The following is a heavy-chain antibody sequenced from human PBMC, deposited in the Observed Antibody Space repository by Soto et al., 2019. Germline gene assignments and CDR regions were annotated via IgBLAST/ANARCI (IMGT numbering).Heavy chain of an antibody. CDR2: LIPVFGTA. CDR1: GGTFSSYA. J-gene: IGHJ4*02. Sequence: QVQLVQSGAEVKKPVSSVKVSCKASGGTFSSYAISWVRQAPGQGLEWMGGLIPVFGTANYAQTFQGRVTITADESTSTAYMEMSSLRSEDTAVYSCARVPTQYYFDYWGQGTIVTDSS. CDR3: ARVPTQYYFDY. V-gene: IGHV1-69*01.